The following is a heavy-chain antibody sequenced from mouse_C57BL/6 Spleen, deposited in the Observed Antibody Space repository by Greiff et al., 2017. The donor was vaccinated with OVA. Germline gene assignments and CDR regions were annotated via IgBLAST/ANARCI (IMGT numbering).Heavy chain of an antibody. Sequence: VKPGASVTISCKASGYAFSSSWMNWVKQRPGKGLEWIGRSYPGDGDTNYNGKFKGKATLSADKSSSTAYMQLSSLISEDSAVYICARGGPYYCAMDYWGQGTSVTVSS. CDR1: GYAFSSSW. J-gene: IGHJ4*01. V-gene: IGHV1-82*01. CDR3: ARGGPYYCAMDY. D-gene: IGHD3-3*01. CDR2: SYPGDGDT.